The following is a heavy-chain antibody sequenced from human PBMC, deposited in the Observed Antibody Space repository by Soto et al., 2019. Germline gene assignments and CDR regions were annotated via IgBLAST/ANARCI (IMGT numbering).Heavy chain of an antibody. V-gene: IGHV3-21*01. Sequence: EVQLVESGGGLDKPGGSLRLSCAASGFTFSSYSMNWVRQAPGKGLEWVSSISSSSSYIYYADSVKGRFTISRDNAKNPLYLQMNSLRAEDTAVYYCASDVGPTLVGYWYFDLWGRGTLVTVSS. CDR1: GFTFSSYS. D-gene: IGHD2-15*01. J-gene: IGHJ2*01. CDR3: ASDVGPTLVGYWYFDL. CDR2: ISSSSSYI.